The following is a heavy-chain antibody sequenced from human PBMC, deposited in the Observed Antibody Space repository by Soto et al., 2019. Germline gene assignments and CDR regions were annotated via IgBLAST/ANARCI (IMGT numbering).Heavy chain of an antibody. J-gene: IGHJ4*02. CDR1: GFTFNSYA. CDR2: ISGSGGST. CDR3: ANDRPTYSSSWYFDY. D-gene: IGHD6-13*01. V-gene: IGHV3-23*01. Sequence: GGSLRLSCAASGFTFNSYAMSWVRQAPGKGLEWVSAISGSGGSTYYADSVKGRFTISRDNSKNTLYLQMNSLRAEDTAVYYCANDRPTYSSSWYFDYWGPGTLVTVSS.